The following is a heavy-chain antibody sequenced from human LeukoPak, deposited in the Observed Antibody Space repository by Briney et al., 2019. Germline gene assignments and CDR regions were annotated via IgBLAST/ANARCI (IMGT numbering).Heavy chain of an antibody. V-gene: IGHV3-21*01. CDR1: GFTFSSYS. CDR2: ISSSSSYI. J-gene: IGHJ4*02. Sequence: GGPLRLSCAASGFTFSSYSMNWVRQAPGKGLEWVSSISSSSSYIYYADPVKGRFAISRDNAKNSLYLQMNSLRAEDTAVYYCAKGAGYGDHHADYWGQGTLVTVSS. CDR3: AKGAGYGDHHADY. D-gene: IGHD4-17*01.